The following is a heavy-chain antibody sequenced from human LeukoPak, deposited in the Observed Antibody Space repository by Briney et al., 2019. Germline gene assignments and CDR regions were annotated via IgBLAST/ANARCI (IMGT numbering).Heavy chain of an antibody. Sequence: ASVKVSCKASGYTFTSYYMHWVRQAPGKGLEWMGGFDPEDGETIYAQKFQGRVTMTEDTSTDTAYMELSSLRSEDTAVYYCATGYPYYYYGMDVWGQGTTVTVSS. CDR2: FDPEDGET. V-gene: IGHV1-24*01. CDR3: ATGYPYYYYGMDV. CDR1: GYTFTSYY. D-gene: IGHD2-2*02. J-gene: IGHJ6*02.